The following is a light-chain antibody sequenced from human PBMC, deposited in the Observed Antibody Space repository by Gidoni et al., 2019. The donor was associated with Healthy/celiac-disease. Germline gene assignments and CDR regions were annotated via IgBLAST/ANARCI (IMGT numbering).Light chain of an antibody. V-gene: IGLV2-14*01. CDR3: SSYTSSSTPHYV. Sequence: QSALTQPASVSGSPGQSITISCTGTSSDFGGYNYVSWCQQHPGKAPKLMIYEGSNRPSGVSNRFAGSKSGNTASLTISGLQAEDEADYYCSSYTSSSTPHYVFGTGTKVTVL. CDR2: EGS. CDR1: SSDFGGYNY. J-gene: IGLJ1*01.